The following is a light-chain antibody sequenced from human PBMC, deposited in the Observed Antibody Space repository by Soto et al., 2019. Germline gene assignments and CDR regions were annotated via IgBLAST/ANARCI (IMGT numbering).Light chain of an antibody. CDR3: QQRSNWLT. J-gene: IGKJ4*01. V-gene: IGKV3-11*01. Sequence: EIVLTQSPATLSLSPGERATLSCRASQSVSSYLAWYQQKPGQAPRLLIYDASNRATGIPARFSGSGSGTDFTLTISSLEPEDFAVYYCQQRSNWLTLGGETKVDIK. CDR2: DAS. CDR1: QSVSSY.